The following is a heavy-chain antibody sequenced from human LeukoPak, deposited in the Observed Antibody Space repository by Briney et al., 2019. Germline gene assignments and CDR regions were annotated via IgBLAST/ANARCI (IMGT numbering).Heavy chain of an antibody. Sequence: SETLSLTCTVYGGSFSDYYWTWLRQPPGKGLEWIGEINHSGSTNYNPSLESRLTISLDTSKNQFSLRLSSVTAADTAVYYCAITTGRAFHVWGQGTMVTVSS. CDR2: INHSGST. J-gene: IGHJ3*01. CDR1: GGSFSDYY. CDR3: AITTGRAFHV. V-gene: IGHV4-34*01. D-gene: IGHD1-1*01.